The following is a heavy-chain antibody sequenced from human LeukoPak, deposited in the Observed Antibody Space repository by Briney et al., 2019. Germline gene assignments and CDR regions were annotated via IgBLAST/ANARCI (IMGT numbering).Heavy chain of an antibody. CDR2: INPIVGST. CDR3: ASYPGPGIAVAGTG. D-gene: IGHD6-19*01. V-gene: IGHV1-46*01. CDR1: GYTFTSSY. Sequence: ASVRVSCKASGYTFTSSYMHWVRQAPGQGLGWLGIINPIVGSTSYAQKFKGRVTKTREMSTSTVYMDLSSLRSEHTAVYYCASYPGPGIAVAGTGWGQGTLVTVSS. J-gene: IGHJ4*02.